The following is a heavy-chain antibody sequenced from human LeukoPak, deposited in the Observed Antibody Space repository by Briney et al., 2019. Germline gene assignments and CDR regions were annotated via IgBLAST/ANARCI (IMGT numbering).Heavy chain of an antibody. Sequence: SETLSLTCIVSGDSISIGRYYWGWIRQPQGKGLEWIGSIYYSGSTYYNPSLKSRVAISVDTSKNQFSLKLSSVTAADTAVYYCAGYGGNPYYYYGMDVWGQGTTVTVSS. J-gene: IGHJ6*02. D-gene: IGHD4-17*01. V-gene: IGHV4-39*07. CDR3: AGYGGNPYYYYGMDV. CDR2: IYYSGST. CDR1: GDSISIGRYY.